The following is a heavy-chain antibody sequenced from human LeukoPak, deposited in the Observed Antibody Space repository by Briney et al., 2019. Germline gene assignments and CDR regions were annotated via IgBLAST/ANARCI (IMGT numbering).Heavy chain of an antibody. CDR2: IYYSGNT. D-gene: IGHD1-1*01. J-gene: IGHJ6*04. V-gene: IGHV4-30-4*01. CDR1: GGSFSSGDYY. Sequence: SETLSLTCTVSGGSFSSGDYYWSWIRQPPGKGLEWIRSIYYSGNTYYNPSLKSRVTISVDTSKNQFFLNLRSVTAADTAVYYCARDRYKNYYGMDVWGKGTTVTVSS. CDR3: ARDRYKNYYGMDV.